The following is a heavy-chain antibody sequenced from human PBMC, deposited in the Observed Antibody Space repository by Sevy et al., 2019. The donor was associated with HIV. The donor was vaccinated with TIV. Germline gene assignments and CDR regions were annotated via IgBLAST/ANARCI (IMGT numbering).Heavy chain of an antibody. CDR3: ARRKRGRYYDSSGYWPFDY. V-gene: IGHV3-53*01. Sequence: GGSLRLSCAASGFTVSSNYMSWVRQAPGKGLEWVSVIYSGGSTYYADSVKGRFTISRDNSKNTLYLQMNSLIAEDTAVYYCARRKRGRYYDSSGYWPFDYWGQGTLVTVSS. J-gene: IGHJ4*02. CDR1: GFTVSSNY. CDR2: IYSGGST. D-gene: IGHD3-22*01.